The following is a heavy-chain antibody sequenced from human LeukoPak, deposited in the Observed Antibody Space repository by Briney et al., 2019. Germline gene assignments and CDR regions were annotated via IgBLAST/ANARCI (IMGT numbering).Heavy chain of an antibody. Sequence: LLGGSLRLSCAASGFTFSSYWMHWVRQAPGKGLVWVSRINTDGSSTSYADSVKGRFTISRDNAKNTLYLQMNSLRAEDTAVYYCARESGIAAALDLWGQGTLVTVSS. CDR3: ARESGIAAALDL. CDR2: INTDGSST. V-gene: IGHV3-74*01. CDR1: GFTFSSYW. D-gene: IGHD6-13*01. J-gene: IGHJ5*02.